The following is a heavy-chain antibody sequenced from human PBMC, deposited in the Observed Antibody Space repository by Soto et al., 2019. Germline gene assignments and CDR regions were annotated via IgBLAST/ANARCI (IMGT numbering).Heavy chain of an antibody. J-gene: IGHJ6*02. CDR1: GGSISSYY. CDR3: ARLDLWFGEQKMYHYYGMDV. CDR2: IYYSGST. Sequence: PSETLSLTCTVSGGSISSYYWSWIRQPPGKGLEWIGYIYYSGSTNYNPSLKSRVPISVDTSKNQFSLKLSSVTAADTAVYYCARLDLWFGEQKMYHYYGMDVWGQGTTVTVSS. V-gene: IGHV4-59*01. D-gene: IGHD3-10*01.